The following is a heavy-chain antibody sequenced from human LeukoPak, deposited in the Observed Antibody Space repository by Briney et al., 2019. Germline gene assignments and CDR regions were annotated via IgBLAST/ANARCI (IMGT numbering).Heavy chain of an antibody. CDR3: ARQSRSAWYVFDF. D-gene: IGHD6-19*01. V-gene: IGHV5-10-1*01. Sequence: GESLRISCQGPGYSFTSNWISWVRQMPGKGLEWMGRIDPTDSYTYSSPSFQGHVTISTDKSTTTPFLQWSSLRASDTAIYYCARQSRSAWYVFDFWGQGTLVTVSS. CDR2: IDPTDSYT. J-gene: IGHJ4*02. CDR1: GYSFTSNW.